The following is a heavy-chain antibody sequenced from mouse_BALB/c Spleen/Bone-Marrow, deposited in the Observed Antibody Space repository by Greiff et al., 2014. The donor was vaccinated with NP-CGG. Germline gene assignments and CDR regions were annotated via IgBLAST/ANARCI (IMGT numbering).Heavy chain of an antibody. CDR3: ARRQLGPAWFAY. V-gene: IGHV1-18*01. J-gene: IGHJ3*01. CDR1: GYTFTEYT. Sequence: VQLKESRPELVKPGTSVKISCKTSGYTFTEYTIRWVKQSHGKSLEWIGGINPNNGVTAYNQKFRGKATLTVDKSSSTAYMELRSLTSEDSAVYYCARRQLGPAWFAYWGQGTLVTVSA. CDR2: INPNNGVT. D-gene: IGHD3-2*01.